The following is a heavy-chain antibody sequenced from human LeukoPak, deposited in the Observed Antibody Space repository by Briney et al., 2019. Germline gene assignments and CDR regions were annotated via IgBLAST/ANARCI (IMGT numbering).Heavy chain of an antibody. V-gene: IGHV1-18*01. J-gene: IGHJ3*02. CDR1: GYTFTSYG. Sequence: ASVKVSCKASGYTFTSYGISWVRQAPGQGLEWMGWISAYNGNTNYAQKLQGRVTMTTDTSTSTAYMELRSLRSDDTAVYYRARDRAWKGYYDSSGYYFNGFTVPAFDIWGQGTMVTVSS. D-gene: IGHD3-22*01. CDR3: ARDRAWKGYYDSSGYYFNGFTVPAFDI. CDR2: ISAYNGNT.